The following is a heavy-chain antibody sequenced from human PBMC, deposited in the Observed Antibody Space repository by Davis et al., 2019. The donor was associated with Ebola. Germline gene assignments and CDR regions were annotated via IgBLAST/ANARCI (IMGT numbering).Heavy chain of an antibody. D-gene: IGHD3-3*01. CDR2: IYYSGNT. J-gene: IGHJ4*02. CDR3: ATEETIFGVVILY. Sequence: PSETLSLTCTVSGGSMSSSSYYWGWIRQPPGKGLEWIGSIYYSGNTYYNPSLKSRVTISVDTSKKQFSLKLRSVTAADSAVYYCATEETIFGVVILYWGQGTLVTVSS. V-gene: IGHV4-39*01. CDR1: GGSMSSSSYY.